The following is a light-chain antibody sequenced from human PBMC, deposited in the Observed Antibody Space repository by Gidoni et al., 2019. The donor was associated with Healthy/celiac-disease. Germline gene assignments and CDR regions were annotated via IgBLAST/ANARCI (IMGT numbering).Light chain of an antibody. Sequence: EIVLTQSPGTLSLSPGERSTIYCRASQSVRISYLAWYQQKPGQAPRLLIYGASSSATGIPDRFSGSGSGTDFTLTISRLEPEDFAVYYCQQYGSSPRVTFGGGTKVEIK. V-gene: IGKV3-20*01. J-gene: IGKJ4*01. CDR3: QQYGSSPRVT. CDR2: GAS. CDR1: QSVRISY.